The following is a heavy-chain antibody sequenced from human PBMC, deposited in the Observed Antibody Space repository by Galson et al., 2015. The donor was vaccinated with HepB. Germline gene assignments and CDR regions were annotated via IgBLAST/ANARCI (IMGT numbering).Heavy chain of an antibody. CDR2: IRYDGSNQ. V-gene: IGHV3-30*02. Sequence: SLRLSCAASGFTFSSYGMHWVRQAPGKGLEWVAFIRYDGSNQYYADSVKGRFTISRDNSKNTLYLQMNSLRAEDTAVYYCAKDPGHVEMATTYRGGAGGFANYGGQGTLVTVSS. J-gene: IGHJ4*02. CDR1: GFTFSSYG. CDR3: AKDPGHVEMATTYRGGAGGFANY. D-gene: IGHD5-24*01.